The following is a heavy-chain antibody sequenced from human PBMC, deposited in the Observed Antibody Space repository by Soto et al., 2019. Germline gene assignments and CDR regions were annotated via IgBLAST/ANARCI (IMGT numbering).Heavy chain of an antibody. V-gene: IGHV4-39*01. J-gene: IGHJ4*02. Sequence: PSETLSLTCTVSGGSISSSSYYWGWIRQPPGKGLEWIGSIYYSGSTYYNPSLKSRVTISVDTSKNQFSLKLSSVTAADTAVYYCAGTYSSGWPRPVYYWGQETLVTVS. CDR2: IYYSGST. D-gene: IGHD6-19*01. CDR3: AGTYSSGWPRPVYY. CDR1: GGSISSSSYY.